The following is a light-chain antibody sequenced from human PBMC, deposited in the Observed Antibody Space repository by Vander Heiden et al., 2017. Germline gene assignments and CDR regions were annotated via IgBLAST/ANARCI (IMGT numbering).Light chain of an antibody. CDR3: LQRRDWPRT. CDR2: DAS. J-gene: IGKJ1*01. Sequence: IVLPRSPATLSLSPGERATLSCRASQSVSSSLAWYQQKPGQAPRPLLDDASKRATGIPARFSGSGSGKDFTLTISSLEPEDFAVYYCLQRRDWPRTFGQGTKVEMK. CDR1: QSVSSS. V-gene: IGKV3-11*01.